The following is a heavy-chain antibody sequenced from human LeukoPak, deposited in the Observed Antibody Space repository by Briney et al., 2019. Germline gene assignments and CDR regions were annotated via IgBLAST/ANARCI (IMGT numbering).Heavy chain of an antibody. CDR2: INHSGST. V-gene: IGHV4-34*01. CDR1: GGSFSGYY. J-gene: IGHJ4*02. CDR3: ARGLGYSSGWYR. Sequence: TSETLSLTCAVYGGSFSGYYWSWIRQPPGKGLEWIGEINHSGSTNYNPSLKSRVTISVDTSKNQFSLKLSSVTAADTAVYYCARGLGYSSGWYRWGQGTLVTVSS. D-gene: IGHD6-19*01.